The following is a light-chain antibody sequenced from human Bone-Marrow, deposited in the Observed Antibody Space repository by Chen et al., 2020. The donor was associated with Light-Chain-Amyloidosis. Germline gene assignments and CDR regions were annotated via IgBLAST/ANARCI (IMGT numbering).Light chain of an antibody. Sequence: SYELTQPPSVSVSPGQTARITCSGDDLPTKYAYWYQQKPGQAPVLVIHIDTERPSGISERFPGSSSGTTATLTISGVQAEDEADYHCQSADSSGTYEVIFGGGTKLTVL. CDR2: IDT. J-gene: IGLJ2*01. V-gene: IGLV3-25*03. CDR3: QSADSSGTYEVI. CDR1: DLPTKY.